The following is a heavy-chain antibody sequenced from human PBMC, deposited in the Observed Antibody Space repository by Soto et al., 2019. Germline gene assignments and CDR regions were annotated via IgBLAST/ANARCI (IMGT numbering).Heavy chain of an antibody. D-gene: IGHD3-3*01. CDR3: AREAPYYDFWSGYYSGCFYYDTAATEIYTLSILAARPIWRASVKVSCKASGYTFTGYYMH. V-gene: IGHV1-8*01. CDR1: GYTFTSYD. Sequence: ASVKVSCKASGYTFTSYDINWVRQATGQGLEWMGWMNPNSGNTGYAQKFQGRVTMTRNTSISTAYMELSSLRSEDTAVYYCAREAPYYDFWSGYYSGCFYYDTAATEIYTLSILAARPIWRASVKVSCKASGYTFTGYYMHW. J-gene: IGHJ1*01. CDR2: MNPNSGNT.